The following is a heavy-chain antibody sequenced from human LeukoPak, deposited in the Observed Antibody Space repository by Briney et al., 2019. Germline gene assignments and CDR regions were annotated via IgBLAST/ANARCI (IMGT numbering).Heavy chain of an antibody. CDR1: GFTFSNYA. CDR3: AKYSSSGWRSAFDK. V-gene: IGHV3-23*01. CDR2: ISGSGDST. Sequence: SGGSLRLSCAASGFTFSNYAMSWVRQAPGKGLEWVSPISGSGDSTYYADSVKGRFTISRDNSKNTLYLQMNSLRAEDTALYFCAKYSSSGWRSAFDKWGQGTMVTVSS. J-gene: IGHJ3*02. D-gene: IGHD6-25*01.